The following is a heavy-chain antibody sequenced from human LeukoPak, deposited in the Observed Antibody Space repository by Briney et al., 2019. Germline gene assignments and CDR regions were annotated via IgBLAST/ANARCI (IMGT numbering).Heavy chain of an antibody. Sequence: GGSLRLSCAASGFTISSDSMHWIRLAPGKGLEYVSAIGYGGDTYYANSVKGRFTISRDISKNTLYLQMGSLRPEDMAVYYCARVGGSGSFDSWGQGTLVSVSS. CDR3: ARVGGSGSFDS. D-gene: IGHD6-19*01. CDR1: GFTISSDS. J-gene: IGHJ4*02. V-gene: IGHV3-64*01. CDR2: IGYGGDT.